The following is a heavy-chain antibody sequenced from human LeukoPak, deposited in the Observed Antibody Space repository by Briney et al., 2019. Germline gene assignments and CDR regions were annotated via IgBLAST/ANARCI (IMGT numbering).Heavy chain of an antibody. CDR1: GGPFSGYY. J-gene: IGHJ6*03. CDR3: ARGRRYYVYYMDV. V-gene: IGHV4-34*01. CDR2: LNHRGST. Sequence: SETLSLTCSVYGGPFSGYYWSWIRHPPGKGLEWLGELNHRGSTNYNPSLKGRVTISVDTSTNQFSLKLSSVTAADTAVYYCARGRRYYVYYMDVWGKGTTVTVSS. D-gene: IGHD3-3*01.